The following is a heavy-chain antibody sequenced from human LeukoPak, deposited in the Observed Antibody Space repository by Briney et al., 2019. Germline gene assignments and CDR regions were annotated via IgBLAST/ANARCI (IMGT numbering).Heavy chain of an antibody. CDR2: ISSSGSTI. V-gene: IGHV3-11*01. Sequence: GGSLRLSCAASAFTFSDYYMSWIRQAPGKGLEWVSYISSSGSTIYYADSVKGRFTISRDNAKNSLYLQMNSLRAEDAAVYYCARDKGSKWLQYDYWGQGTLVTVSS. CDR1: AFTFSDYY. CDR3: ARDKGSKWLQYDY. J-gene: IGHJ4*02. D-gene: IGHD5-24*01.